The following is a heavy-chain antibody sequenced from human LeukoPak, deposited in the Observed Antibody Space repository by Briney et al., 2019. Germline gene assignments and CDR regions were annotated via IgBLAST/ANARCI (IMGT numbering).Heavy chain of an antibody. CDR3: ARDRGEDYYGSGNYLRAFDI. CDR2: ISSSSSYI. J-gene: IGHJ3*02. V-gene: IGHV3-21*01. CDR1: GFMFRSYS. Sequence: PGGSLRLSCAASGFMFRSYSMNWVRQAPGKGLECVSSISSSSSYIFYADSVKGRFTISRDNAKKSLSLQMNSLRAEDTAVYYCARDRGEDYYGSGNYLRAFDIWGQGTMVTVSS. D-gene: IGHD3-10*01.